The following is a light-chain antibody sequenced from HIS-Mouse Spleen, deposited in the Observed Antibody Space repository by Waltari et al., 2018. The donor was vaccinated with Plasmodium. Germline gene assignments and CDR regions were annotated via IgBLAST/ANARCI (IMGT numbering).Light chain of an antibody. J-gene: IGLJ2*01. Sequence: QSVLTQPPSASGTPGQRVTISCSGSISSIGSNTVHWYQQLPGTAPKLLIYSNNQRPSGVPDRFSVSKSGTSASLAISGLQAEDEADYYCAAWDDSLNGVVFAGGTKLTVL. CDR3: AAWDDSLNGVV. V-gene: IGLV1-44*01. CDR1: ISSIGSNT. CDR2: SNN.